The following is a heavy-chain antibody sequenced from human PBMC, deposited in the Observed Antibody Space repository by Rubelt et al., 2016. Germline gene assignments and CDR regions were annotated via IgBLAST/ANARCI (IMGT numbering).Heavy chain of an antibody. D-gene: IGHD3-22*01. J-gene: IGHJ6*02. Sequence: GRSLRLSCAASGFTFSNYGMHWVRQAPGKGLEWVSYISSSSSTIYYADSVKGRFTISRDNAKNSLYLQMNSLRTDDTAVYYCAREDYYDSSGYYYYGMDVWGQGTTVTVSS. CDR2: ISSSSSTI. CDR3: AREDYYDSSGYYYYGMDV. CDR1: GFTFSNYG. V-gene: IGHV3-48*04.